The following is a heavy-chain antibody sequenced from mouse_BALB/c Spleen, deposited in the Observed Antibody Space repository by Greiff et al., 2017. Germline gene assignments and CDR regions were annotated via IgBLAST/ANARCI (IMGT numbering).Heavy chain of an antibody. D-gene: IGHD2-1*01. J-gene: IGHJ4*01. V-gene: IGHV1S81*02. CDR2: INPSNGGT. CDR1: GYTFTSYY. CDR3: TRDGNYAMDY. Sequence: QVQLQQPGAELVKPGASVKLSCKASGYTFTSYYMYWVKQRPGQGLEWIGEINPSNGGTNFNEKFKSKATLTVDKSSSTAYMQLSSLTSEDSAVYYCTRDGNYAMDYWGQGTSVTVSS.